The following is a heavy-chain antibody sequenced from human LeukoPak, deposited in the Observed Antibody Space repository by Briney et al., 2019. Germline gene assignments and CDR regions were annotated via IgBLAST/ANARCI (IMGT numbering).Heavy chain of an antibody. V-gene: IGHV1-69*04. J-gene: IGHJ5*02. CDR1: GYTFTSYD. CDR2: IIPILGIA. CDR3: ARGPHCSSTSCYRNWFDP. D-gene: IGHD2-2*01. Sequence: GASVKVSCKASGYTFTSYDINWVRQAPGQGLEWMGRIIPILGIANYAQKFQGRVTITADKSTSTAYMELSSLRSEDTAVYYCARGPHCSSTSCYRNWFDPWGQGTLVTVSS.